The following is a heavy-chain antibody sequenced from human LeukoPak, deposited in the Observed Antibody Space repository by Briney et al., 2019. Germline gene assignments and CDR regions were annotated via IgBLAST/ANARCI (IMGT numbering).Heavy chain of an antibody. CDR1: GLTFSSYA. D-gene: IGHD5-18*01. Sequence: GRSLRLSCAASGLTFSSYAMHWVRQAPGKGLEWVAVISYDGSNKYYADSVKGRFTISRDNSKNTLYLQMNSLRAEDTAVYYCARERGSYSYGERGSFDYWGQGTLVTVSS. CDR2: ISYDGSNK. J-gene: IGHJ4*02. CDR3: ARERGSYSYGERGSFDY. V-gene: IGHV3-30-3*01.